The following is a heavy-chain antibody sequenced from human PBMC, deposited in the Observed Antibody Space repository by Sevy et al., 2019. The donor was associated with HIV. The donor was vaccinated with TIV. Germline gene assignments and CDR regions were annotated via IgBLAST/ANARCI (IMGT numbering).Heavy chain of an antibody. CDR3: TTGLGSGSPMITCGGVIGNAFDI. Sequence: GGSLRLSCAASGFTFSNAWMSWVRQAPGKGLEWVGRIKSKTDGGTTDYAAPVKGRFTISRGDSKNTLYLQMNSLKTMFITVYYCTTGLGSGSPMITCGGVIGNAFDIWGQGIMVTVSS. J-gene: IGHJ3*02. CDR2: IKSKTDGGTT. CDR1: GFTFSNAW. V-gene: IGHV3-15*01. D-gene: IGHD3-16*02.